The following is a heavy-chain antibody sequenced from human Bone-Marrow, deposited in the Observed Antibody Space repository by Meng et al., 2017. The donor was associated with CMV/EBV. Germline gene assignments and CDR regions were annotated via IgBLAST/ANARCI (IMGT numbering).Heavy chain of an antibody. CDR3: ARDRYCSSTSCYNNYYYGMDV. D-gene: IGHD2-2*02. J-gene: IGHJ6*02. CDR1: GFTFSSYS. V-gene: IGHV3-21*01. CDR2: ISSSSSYI. Sequence: GESLKISCAASGFTFSSYSMNWVRQAPGKGLEWVSSISSSSSYIYNADSVKGRFTISRDNAKNSLYLQMNSLRAEDTAVYYCARDRYCSSTSCYNNYYYGMDVWGQGTTVTVSS.